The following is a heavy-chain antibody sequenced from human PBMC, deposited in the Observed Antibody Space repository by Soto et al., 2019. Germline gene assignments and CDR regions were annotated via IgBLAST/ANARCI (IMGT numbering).Heavy chain of an antibody. V-gene: IGHV3-30*18. CDR3: ANLPPRGNKYESADY. CDR2: VSYDGGTK. D-gene: IGHD5-12*01. J-gene: IGHJ4*02. Sequence: QAQLVESGGGVVQPGRSLRLSCAASGFTFSSFAMHWVRQAPGKGLEWVAIVSYDGGTKYYADSVKGRFTISRDNSKNTLDLQMNSLRTEDTAVYYCANLPPRGNKYESADYWGQGTLVTVSS. CDR1: GFTFSSFA.